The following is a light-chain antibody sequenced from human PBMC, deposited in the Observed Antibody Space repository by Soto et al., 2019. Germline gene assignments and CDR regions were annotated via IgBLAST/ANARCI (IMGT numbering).Light chain of an antibody. CDR3: CSYGGSYV. J-gene: IGLJ1*01. Sequence: QSALTQPASVSRSPGQSITISCTGTSSDVGSFNLVSWYQQHPGKAPKVMIYEVTKRPSGVSDRFSGSKSGNTASLTISGLQAEDEADYYCCSYGGSYVFGPGTKLTVL. CDR2: EVT. V-gene: IGLV2-23*02. CDR1: SSDVGSFNL.